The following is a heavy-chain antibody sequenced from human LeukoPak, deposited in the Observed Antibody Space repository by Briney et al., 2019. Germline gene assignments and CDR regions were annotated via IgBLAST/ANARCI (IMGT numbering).Heavy chain of an antibody. V-gene: IGHV4-38-2*02. Sequence: SETLSLTCTVSGYSITSGYYWGWVRQPPGKGLEWIGSIYHSGTTYYNPSLKSRVTISVDTSKNQFSLKLSSVTAADTAVYYCARGWDCTNGVCYPSTGLFDYWGQGTLVTVSS. CDR1: GYSITSGYY. CDR3: ARGWDCTNGVCYPSTGLFDY. J-gene: IGHJ4*02. D-gene: IGHD2-8*01. CDR2: IYHSGTT.